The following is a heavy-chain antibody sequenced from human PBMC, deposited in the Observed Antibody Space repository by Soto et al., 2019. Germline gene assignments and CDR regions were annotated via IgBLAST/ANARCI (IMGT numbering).Heavy chain of an antibody. Sequence: SETLSLTCTVSGGSISSGGYYWSWIRQHPGKGLEWIGYIYYSGSTYYNPSLKSRVTISVDTSKNQFSLKLSSVTAADTAVYYCAREVVATIDYWGQGTLVTVS. CDR1: GGSISSGGYY. D-gene: IGHD5-12*01. CDR3: AREVVATIDY. V-gene: IGHV4-31*03. CDR2: IYYSGST. J-gene: IGHJ4*02.